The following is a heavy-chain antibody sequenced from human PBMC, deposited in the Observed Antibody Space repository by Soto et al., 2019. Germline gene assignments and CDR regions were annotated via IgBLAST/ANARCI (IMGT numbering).Heavy chain of an antibody. J-gene: IGHJ5*02. CDR1: GFTVNNHA. CDR2: FAGGFINT. V-gene: IGHV3-23*01. CDR3: GKEGRLAVGGLDL. D-gene: IGHD3-10*01. Sequence: PGGSLRLSCAASGFTVNNHAMHWVRQAPGEGLEWVSGFAGGFINTRYADSVRGRFTISRDTSKNTVSLQMDSLRVEDTAVYYWGKEGRLAVGGLDLWGQGALVTVSS.